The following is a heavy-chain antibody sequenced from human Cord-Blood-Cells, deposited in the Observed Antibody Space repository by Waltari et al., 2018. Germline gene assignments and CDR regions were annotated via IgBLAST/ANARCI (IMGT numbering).Heavy chain of an antibody. CDR1: GFTFSSYG. CDR2: IWYDGSNK. D-gene: IGHD6-6*01. V-gene: IGHV3-33*01. Sequence: QVQLVESGGGVVQPGRSLRLSCAASGFTFSSYGIHWVRQAPGKGLEWVAVIWYDGSNKYYADSVKGRFTISRDNAKNTLYLQMNSLRAEDTAVYYCARDLADGSSSDWRWGQGTLVTVSS. CDR3: ARDLADGSSSDWR. J-gene: IGHJ4*02.